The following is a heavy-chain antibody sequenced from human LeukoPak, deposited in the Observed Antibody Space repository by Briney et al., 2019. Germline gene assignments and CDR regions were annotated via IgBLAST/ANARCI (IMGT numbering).Heavy chain of an antibody. Sequence: PGGSLRLSCAASGFTFSNYGMNWVRQAPGKGLEWVSYISSSGSTIFYADSVKGRFTISRDNAKNSLYLQLNSLRAEDTAIYYCASGAQSDYWGQGTLVTVSS. J-gene: IGHJ4*02. CDR3: ASGAQSDY. CDR1: GFTFSNYG. D-gene: IGHD1-26*01. V-gene: IGHV3-48*03. CDR2: ISSSGSTI.